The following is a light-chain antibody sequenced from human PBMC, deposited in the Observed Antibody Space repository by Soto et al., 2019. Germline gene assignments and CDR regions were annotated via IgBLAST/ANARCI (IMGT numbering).Light chain of an antibody. J-gene: IGKJ4*01. V-gene: IGKV3-20*01. CDR1: QSVSNNY. CDR2: DAS. CDR3: QQYGSSPLT. Sequence: EIVLMQSPGTLSLSPGERATLSCRASQSVSNNYLAWYQQKPGQAPRLLIYDASNRATGIPARFSGSGSGTDFTLTISRLEPEDFAVYYCQQYGSSPLTFGGGTKVDIK.